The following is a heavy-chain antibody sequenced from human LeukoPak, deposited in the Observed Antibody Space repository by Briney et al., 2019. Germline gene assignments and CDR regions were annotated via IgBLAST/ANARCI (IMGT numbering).Heavy chain of an antibody. V-gene: IGHV4-59*01. D-gene: IGHD5-18*01. CDR3: ARCGYSYAVDY. J-gene: IGHJ4*02. Sequence: SETLSLTCAVSGGSISGYYWSWIRQPPGKGLEWIGYIYYSGSTNYNPSPKSRVTISVDTSKNQFSLKLSSVTAADTAVYYCARCGYSYAVDYWGQGTLVTVSS. CDR1: GGSISGYY. CDR2: IYYSGST.